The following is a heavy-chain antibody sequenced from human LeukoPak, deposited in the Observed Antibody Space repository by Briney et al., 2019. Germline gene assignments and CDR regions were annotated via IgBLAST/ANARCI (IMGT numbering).Heavy chain of an antibody. J-gene: IGHJ4*02. CDR3: AKLAYYYDSSGPYYFDY. D-gene: IGHD3-22*01. Sequence: GGTLRLSCAASGFTFSSYGMSWVRQAPGKGLEWVSAISGSGGSTYYADSVKGRFTISRDNSKNTLYLQMNSLRAEDTAVYYCAKLAYYYDSSGPYYFDYWGQGTLVTVSS. CDR2: ISGSGGST. CDR1: GFTFSSYG. V-gene: IGHV3-23*01.